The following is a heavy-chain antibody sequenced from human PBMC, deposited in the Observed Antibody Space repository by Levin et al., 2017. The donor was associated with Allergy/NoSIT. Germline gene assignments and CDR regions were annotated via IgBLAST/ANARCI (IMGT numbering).Heavy chain of an antibody. D-gene: IGHD6-6*01. J-gene: IGHJ4*02. CDR3: ARHAARYYFDY. V-gene: IGHV4-59*08. CDR2: IYYSGTT. CDR1: GGSISNYY. Sequence: GSLRLSCTVSGGSISNYYWSWIRQPPGKRLEWIGFIYYSGTTSYNPSLKSRLTISVDTSENQFSLKLSSVTAADTAVYYCARHAARYYFDYWGQGTLVTVSS.